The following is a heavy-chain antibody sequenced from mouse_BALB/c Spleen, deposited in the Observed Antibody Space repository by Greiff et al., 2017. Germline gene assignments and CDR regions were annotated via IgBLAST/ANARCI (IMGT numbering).Heavy chain of an antibody. V-gene: IGHV5-12-2*01. CDR3: ARHEGIRRYYYAMDY. CDR1: GFTFSSYT. D-gene: IGHD1-1*01. Sequence: EVQLVESGGGLVQPGGSLKLSCAASGFTFSSYTMSWVRQTPEKRLEWVAYISNGGGSTYYPDTVKGRFTISRDNAKNTLYLQMSSLKSEDTAMYYCARHEGIRRYYYAMDYWGQGTSVTVSS. J-gene: IGHJ4*01. CDR2: ISNGGGST.